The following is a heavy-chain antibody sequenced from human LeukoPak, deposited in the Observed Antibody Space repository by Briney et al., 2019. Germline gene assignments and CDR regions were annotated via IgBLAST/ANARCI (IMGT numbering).Heavy chain of an antibody. CDR3: ANPYFQH. J-gene: IGHJ1*01. V-gene: IGHV3-23*01. Sequence: GGSLRLSCAASGFPFSNYWMHWVRQAPGKGLEWVSAISGSGGSTYYADSVKGRFTISRDNSKNTLYLQMNSLRAEDTAVYYCANPYFQHWGQGTLVTVSS. CDR2: ISGSGGST. CDR1: GFPFSNYW.